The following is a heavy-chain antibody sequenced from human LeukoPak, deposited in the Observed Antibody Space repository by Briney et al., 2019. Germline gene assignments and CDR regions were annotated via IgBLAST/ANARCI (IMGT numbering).Heavy chain of an antibody. V-gene: IGHV1-46*03. J-gene: IGHJ4*02. D-gene: IGHD6-6*01. CDR2: INPSGGTT. CDR3: ARRYSSSSGDFDY. Sequence: ASVKVSCKASGYTFTTYYMDWVRQAPGQGLEWMGIINPSGGTTRYAQKFQGRVTMARDTSTSTVYMELSSLRSEDTAVYYCARRYSSSSGDFDYWGQGTLVTVSS. CDR1: GYTFTTYY.